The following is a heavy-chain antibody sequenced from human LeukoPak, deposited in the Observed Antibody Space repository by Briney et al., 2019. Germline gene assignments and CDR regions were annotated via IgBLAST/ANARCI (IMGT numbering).Heavy chain of an antibody. CDR3: ARDKIVGATYFDY. CDR1: GFTFSTYW. J-gene: IGHJ4*02. V-gene: IGHV3-7*03. CDR2: IKQDGSEK. D-gene: IGHD1-26*01. Sequence: GGSLRLSCTASGFTFSTYWMSWVRQAPGKGLEWVANIKQDGSEKYYVDSVKRRFTISRDNAKNSLYLQMNSLRAEDTAVYYCARDKIVGATYFDYWGQGTLVTVSS.